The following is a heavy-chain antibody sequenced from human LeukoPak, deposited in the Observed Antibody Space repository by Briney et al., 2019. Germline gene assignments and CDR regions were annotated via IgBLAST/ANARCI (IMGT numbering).Heavy chain of an antibody. CDR1: GFTFSSYA. CDR2: ISGSGGST. D-gene: IGHD3-3*01. J-gene: IGHJ4*02. V-gene: IGHV3-23*01. Sequence: GGSLRLSCAASGFTFSSYAMSWVRQAPGKGLEWVSAISGSGGSTYYADSVKGRFTISRDNSKNTLYLQMNSLRAEDTAVYYCAKRIFGVVTPSSNFDYWGQGTLVTVSS. CDR3: AKRIFGVVTPSSNFDY.